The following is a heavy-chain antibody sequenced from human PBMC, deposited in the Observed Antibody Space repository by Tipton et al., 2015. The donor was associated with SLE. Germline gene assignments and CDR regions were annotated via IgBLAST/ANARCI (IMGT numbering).Heavy chain of an antibody. CDR1: GASISGSNW. D-gene: IGHD3-3*01. J-gene: IGHJ3*02. CDR3: VRAGPQITFFGVVPTLFDI. Sequence: TLSLTCAVSGASISGSNWWCWVRQPPGKGLEWIGTMFYGDSGSAYYSPSLKSRVTISLDTSKNQFSLKLNSVTAADTAVYYCVRAGPQITFFGVVPTLFDIWGQGTLVTVSS. CDR2: MFYGDSGSA. V-gene: IGHV4-4*02.